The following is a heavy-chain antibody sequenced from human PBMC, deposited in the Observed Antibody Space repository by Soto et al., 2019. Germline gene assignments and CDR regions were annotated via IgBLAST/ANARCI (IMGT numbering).Heavy chain of an antibody. CDR2: IYYSGST. CDR1: GGSISSYY. V-gene: IGHV4-59*01. Sequence: SETLSLTCTVSGGSISSYYWSWIRQPPGKGLEWIGYIYYSGSTNYNPSLKSRVTISVDTSKNQFSLKLSSVTAADTAVYYCARVGGYCSGGSCYSDWFDPWGQGTLVTVSS. CDR3: ARVGGYCSGGSCYSDWFDP. D-gene: IGHD2-15*01. J-gene: IGHJ5*02.